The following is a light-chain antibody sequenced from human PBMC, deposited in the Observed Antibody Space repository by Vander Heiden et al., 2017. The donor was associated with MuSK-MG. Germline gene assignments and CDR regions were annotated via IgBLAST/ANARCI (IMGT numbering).Light chain of an antibody. CDR2: GSY. Sequence: EIVLTHSPCTLSVSAGDRVTLTCRASQSVSSSDLAWYQQKPGQAPRLLIDGSYSRATGIPDRFSGSGSGTDFTLTISRLEPEDFAVYYCQQYGSSHSFGPGTKVDIK. CDR3: QQYGSSHS. J-gene: IGKJ3*01. V-gene: IGKV3-20*01. CDR1: QSVSSSD.